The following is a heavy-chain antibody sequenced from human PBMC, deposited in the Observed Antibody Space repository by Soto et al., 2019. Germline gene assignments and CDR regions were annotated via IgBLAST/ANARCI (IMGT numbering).Heavy chain of an antibody. D-gene: IGHD2-15*01. V-gene: IGHV4-61*01. CDR2: IYYSGST. J-gene: IGHJ4*02. CDR1: GGSVSSISYY. CDR3: AREGAYSEEYYLDY. Sequence: SETLSLTCTVSGGSVSSISYYWSWIRQPPGKGLEWIGYIYYSGSTSYNPSLKSRVTISIDKSKNQISLKLSTVTAADTAVYYCAREGAYSEEYYLDYWGQGTLVTVSS.